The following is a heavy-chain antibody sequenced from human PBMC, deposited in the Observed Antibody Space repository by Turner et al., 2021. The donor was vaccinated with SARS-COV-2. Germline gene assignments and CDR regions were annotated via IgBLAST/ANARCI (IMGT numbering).Heavy chain of an antibody. J-gene: IGHJ3*02. CDR2: VYDTGST. CDR1: GGSISGRVHQ. Sequence: QLRMQESGPGLVKPSETLSLTCTVSGGSISGRVHQWGWIRQPPGKGLEWIGSVYDTGSTYYNPSLKSRVTISVDTSENQFSLKLTSVTAADTAVYYCASPGGNSGWFFAYDIWGQGTMVTVSS. CDR3: ASPGGNSGWFFAYDI. V-gene: IGHV4-39*01. D-gene: IGHD6-19*01.